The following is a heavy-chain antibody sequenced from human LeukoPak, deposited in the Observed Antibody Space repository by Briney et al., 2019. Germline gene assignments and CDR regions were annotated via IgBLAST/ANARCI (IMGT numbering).Heavy chain of an antibody. CDR2: IKSKTAGGTA. CDR3: TTAAGGN. D-gene: IGHD6-25*01. Sequence: GGSLRLSCAASGFTFSNPWMSWVRQAPGRGLECIGRIKSKTAGGTADYTAPVRGRFTISGDDSKNTMYLQMTSLKTEDTAVYYCTTAAGGNWGQGTLVTVSS. CDR1: GFTFSNPW. V-gene: IGHV3-15*01. J-gene: IGHJ4*02.